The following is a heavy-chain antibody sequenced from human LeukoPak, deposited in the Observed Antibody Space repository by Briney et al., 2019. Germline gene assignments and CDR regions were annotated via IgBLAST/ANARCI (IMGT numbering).Heavy chain of an antibody. CDR2: IYSGGGT. D-gene: IGHD3-16*01. Sequence: GGSLRLSCVVSGFTVSGNYMTWVRQAPGKGLEWVSVIYSGGGTYYADSVRGRFTISRDNSKNTLYLQMNSLRAEDTAIYYCAKYWGESWGQGNLVTVSS. V-gene: IGHV3-66*01. J-gene: IGHJ1*01. CDR3: AKYWGES. CDR1: GFTVSGNY.